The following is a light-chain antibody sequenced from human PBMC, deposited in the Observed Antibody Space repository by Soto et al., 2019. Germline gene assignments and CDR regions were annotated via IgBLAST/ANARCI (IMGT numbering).Light chain of an antibody. V-gene: IGKV3-20*01. CDR2: AAS. J-gene: IGKJ1*01. CDR1: QSVSSNY. Sequence: EIVLTQSPGTLSLSPGERATLSCRASQSVSSNYLAWFQQKPGQAPRLLIYAASSRATGIPDTFSGSGSGTDFTLTTSRLEPEDFAVYYCQQYGSSPQTFGQGTKVDI. CDR3: QQYGSSPQT.